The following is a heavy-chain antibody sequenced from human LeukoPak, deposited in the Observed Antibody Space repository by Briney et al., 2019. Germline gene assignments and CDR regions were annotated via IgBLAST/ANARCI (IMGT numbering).Heavy chain of an antibody. CDR1: GYTLTELS. V-gene: IGHV1-24*01. CDR3: ATTLPVGADSLKPFDY. Sequence: ASVRVSCTVSGYTLTELSMHWVRQAPGKGLEWMGGFDPEDGETIYAQKFQGRVTMTEDTSTDTAYMELSSLRSEDTAVYYCATTLPVGADSLKPFDYWGQGTLVTVSS. D-gene: IGHD1-26*01. J-gene: IGHJ4*02. CDR2: FDPEDGET.